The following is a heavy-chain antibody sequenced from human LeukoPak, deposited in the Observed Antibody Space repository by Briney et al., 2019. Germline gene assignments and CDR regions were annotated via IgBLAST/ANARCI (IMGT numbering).Heavy chain of an antibody. CDR3: AKVESSSVGSYYTPVGPYYFDY. CDR1: GFTFSSYA. Sequence: QSGGSLRLSCAASGFTFSSYAMSWVRQAPGKGLEWVSAISGSGGSTYYADSVKGRFTISRDNSKNTLYLQMNSLRAEDTAVYYCAKVESSSVGSYYTPVGPYYFDYWGQGTLVTVSS. D-gene: IGHD3-10*01. CDR2: ISGSGGST. V-gene: IGHV3-23*01. J-gene: IGHJ4*02.